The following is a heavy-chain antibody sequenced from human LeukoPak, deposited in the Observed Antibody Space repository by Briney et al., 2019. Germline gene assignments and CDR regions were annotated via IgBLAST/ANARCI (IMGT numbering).Heavy chain of an antibody. Sequence: PSETLSLTCTVSGGSISSGDYYWSWIRQPPGKGLEWIGYIYYSGSTNYNPSLKSRVTISVDTSKNQFSLKLSSVTAADTAVYYCARSAGGWLVVQGNWFDPWGQGTLVTVSS. D-gene: IGHD6-19*01. CDR1: GGSISSGDYY. CDR3: ARSAGGWLVVQGNWFDP. V-gene: IGHV4-61*08. CDR2: IYYSGST. J-gene: IGHJ5*02.